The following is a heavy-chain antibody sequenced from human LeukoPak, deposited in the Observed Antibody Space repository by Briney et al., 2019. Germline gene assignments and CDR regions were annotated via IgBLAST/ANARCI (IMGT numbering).Heavy chain of an antibody. CDR2: ISGSGGST. J-gene: IGHJ4*02. D-gene: IGHD3-22*01. Sequence: GGSLRLSCAASGFIFRSHAMSWVRQAPGKGLEWVSTISGSGGSTYYADSVKGRFTISRDNSKNTLYLQMNSLKTEDTAVYYCTTNPPSNYYDSSGYYYNYFDYWGQGTLVTVSS. CDR3: TTNPPSNYYDSSGYYYNYFDY. CDR1: GFIFRSHA. V-gene: IGHV3-23*01.